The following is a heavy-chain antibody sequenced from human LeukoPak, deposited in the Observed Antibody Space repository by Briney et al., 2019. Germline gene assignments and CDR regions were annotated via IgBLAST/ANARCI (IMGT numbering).Heavy chain of an antibody. D-gene: IGHD6-13*01. CDR2: ITDSGGTT. V-gene: IGHV3-23*01. J-gene: IGHJ4*02. CDR3: ANWDRVAAGIDY. Sequence: GGSLRLSCAASGFTFSTYAMSWVRQAPGKGLEWVSGITDSGGTTYYADSVKGRFTISRDNSKNTLYLQMNSLRAEDTAVYYCANWDRVAAGIDYWGQGTLVTVSS. CDR1: GFTFSTYA.